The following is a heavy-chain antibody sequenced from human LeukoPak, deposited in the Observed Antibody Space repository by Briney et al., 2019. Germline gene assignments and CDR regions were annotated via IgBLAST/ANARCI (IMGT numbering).Heavy chain of an antibody. Sequence: AGGSLRLSCAACGFTFKNFGMQWVRQAPGKGLVWVSRVNSAGSSTSHADFVKGRFTISRDNANNTLFLQMHRRRADDMAVYYWSRVGYNYGYDYWGQGTLVTVSS. CDR2: VNSAGSST. J-gene: IGHJ4*02. D-gene: IGHD5-18*01. V-gene: IGHV3-74*01. CDR1: GFTFKNFG. CDR3: SRVGYNYGYDY.